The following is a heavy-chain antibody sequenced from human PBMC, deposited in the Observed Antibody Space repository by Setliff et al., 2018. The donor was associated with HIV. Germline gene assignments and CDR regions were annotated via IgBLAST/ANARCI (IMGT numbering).Heavy chain of an antibody. J-gene: IGHJ6*03. CDR3: ARISVASRYNSDMDV. CDR1: VFTFSSYW. V-gene: IGHV3-30*02. Sequence: LSLSCAASVFTFSSYWMSWVRQAPGKWLEWVAFIRSAETNKYYSDSVKGRFTISRDTSKNTLFLQINSLRPDDTAVYYCARISVASRYNSDMDVWGKGTTVTVSS. D-gene: IGHD5-12*01. CDR2: IRSAETNK.